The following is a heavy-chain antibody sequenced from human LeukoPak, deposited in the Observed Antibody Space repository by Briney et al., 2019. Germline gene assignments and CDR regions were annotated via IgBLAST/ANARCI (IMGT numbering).Heavy chain of an antibody. Sequence: SETLSLTCTVSGGSISSSSYYWGWIRQPPGKGLEWIGSIYYSGSTYYNPSLKSRVTISVATSKTQFSLKLSSVTAADTAVYYCARCGMDSITIFGVVIINAFDIWGQGTMVTVSS. CDR2: IYYSGST. CDR1: GGSISSSSYY. V-gene: IGHV4-39*01. J-gene: IGHJ3*02. D-gene: IGHD3-3*01. CDR3: ARCGMDSITIFGVVIINAFDI.